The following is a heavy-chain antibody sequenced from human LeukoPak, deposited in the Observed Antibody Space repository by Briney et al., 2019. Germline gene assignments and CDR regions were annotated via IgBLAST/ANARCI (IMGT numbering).Heavy chain of an antibody. J-gene: IGHJ4*02. CDR2: ISSSSSTI. CDR1: GFTFSSYS. V-gene: IGHV3-48*02. CDR3: ASGIAAAGPVFDY. D-gene: IGHD6-13*01. Sequence: AGGSLRLSCAASGFTFSSYSMNWVRQAPGKGLEWVSYISSSSSTIYYADSVKGRFTISRDNAKNSLHLQMNSLRDEDTAVYYCASGIAAAGPVFDYWGQGTLVTVSS.